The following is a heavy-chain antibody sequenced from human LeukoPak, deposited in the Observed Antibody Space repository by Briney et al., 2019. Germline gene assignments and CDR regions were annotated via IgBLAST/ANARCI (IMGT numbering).Heavy chain of an antibody. J-gene: IGHJ4*02. CDR2: IYYSGST. CDR3: ARAQVGIVGATEFAY. V-gene: IGHV4-59*08. CDR1: GGSISTYY. Sequence: SETLSLTCTVSGGSISTYYWTWIRQPPGKGLEWIGYIYYSGSTKYNPSLKSRVTISVDSSKNHFSLKLSSVTAADTAVYYCARAQVGIVGATEFAYWGQGTLVTVSS. D-gene: IGHD1-26*01.